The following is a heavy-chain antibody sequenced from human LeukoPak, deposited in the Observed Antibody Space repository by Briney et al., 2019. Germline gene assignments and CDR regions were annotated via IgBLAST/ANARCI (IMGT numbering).Heavy chain of an antibody. Sequence: GGSLRLSCAASGFTFGSYWMHWVRQAPGEGQVWVARIKTDGSITNYADSVKGRFTISRDNAKNTLYLQQNSLRADDTAVFYCARDRGYNVFDSWGQGTLVTVSS. J-gene: IGHJ4*02. CDR3: ARDRGYNVFDS. CDR2: IKTDGSIT. CDR1: GFTFGSYW. V-gene: IGHV3-74*01. D-gene: IGHD3-10*01.